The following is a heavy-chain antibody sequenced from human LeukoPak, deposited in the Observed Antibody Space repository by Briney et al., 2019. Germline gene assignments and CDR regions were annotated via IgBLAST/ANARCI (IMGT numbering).Heavy chain of an antibody. D-gene: IGHD3-22*01. V-gene: IGHV1-46*01. CDR3: ATRNDYYDSSGYYLPHFDY. CDR1: GYTFTSYY. CDR2: INPSGGST. Sequence: GASVKVSCKASGYTFTSYYMHWVRQAPGQGLEWMGIINPSGGSTSYAQKFQGRVTMTRDMSTSTVYMELSSLRSEDTAVYYCATRNDYYDSSGYYLPHFDYWGQGTLVTVSS. J-gene: IGHJ4*02.